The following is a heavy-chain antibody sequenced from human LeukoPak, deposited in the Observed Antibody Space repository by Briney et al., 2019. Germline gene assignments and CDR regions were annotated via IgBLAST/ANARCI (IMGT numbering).Heavy chain of an antibody. CDR3: TRGPRPLRYCSGGSCPSYYSGMDV. D-gene: IGHD2-15*01. CDR1: GFSFSSYW. V-gene: IGHV3-7*01. CDR2: IKQDEIEK. Sequence: PGGSLRLSCAASGFSFSSYWMSWVRQAPGKGLEWVAKIKQDEIEKYYVDSVKGRFTISRDNSKNTLYLQMNSLRAEDTAVYSCTRGPRPLRYCSGGSCPSYYSGMDVWGQGTTVTVSS. J-gene: IGHJ6*02.